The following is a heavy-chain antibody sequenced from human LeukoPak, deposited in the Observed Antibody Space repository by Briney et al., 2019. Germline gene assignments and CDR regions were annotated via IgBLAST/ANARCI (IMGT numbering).Heavy chain of an antibody. J-gene: IGHJ5*02. CDR1: GFTFSRYA. V-gene: IGHV3-23*01. CDR2: ISGSGGST. CDR3: AKDRVTYYDFWSGYQPRYNWFDP. Sequence: GGSLRLSCAACGFTFSRYAMSWVRQAPGKGLEWVSAISGSGGSTYYADSVKGRFTISRDNSKNTLYLQMNTLRAEDTAVYYCAKDRVTYYDFWSGYQPRYNWFDPWGQGTLVTVSS. D-gene: IGHD3-3*01.